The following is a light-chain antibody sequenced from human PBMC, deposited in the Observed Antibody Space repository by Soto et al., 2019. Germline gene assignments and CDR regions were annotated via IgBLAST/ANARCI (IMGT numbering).Light chain of an antibody. CDR2: DAS. CDR1: QSISSW. V-gene: IGKV1-5*01. CDR3: QHPRT. J-gene: IGKJ1*01. Sequence: DIQMTQSPSTLSASVGDRVTITCRASQSISSWLAWYQQKPGKAPKLLIYDASSLESGVPSRFSGSGSGTEFTLPISSLLPDDFATYYCQHPRTFGQGTKVEIK.